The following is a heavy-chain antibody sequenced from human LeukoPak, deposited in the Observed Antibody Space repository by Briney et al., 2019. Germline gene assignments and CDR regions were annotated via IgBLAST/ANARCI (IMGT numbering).Heavy chain of an antibody. CDR1: GFTFSDYA. CDR3: ARAGSFSSSYGISWDY. D-gene: IGHD2-15*01. CDR2: IKQDESEK. V-gene: IGHV3-7*01. J-gene: IGHJ4*02. Sequence: GSLRLSCAASGFTFSDYAMHWVRPAPGKGLEWVANIKQDESEKYYVDSVKGRFTISRDNAKNSLFLQMNSLRAEDTAVYYCARAGSFSSSYGISWDYWGQGALVAVSS.